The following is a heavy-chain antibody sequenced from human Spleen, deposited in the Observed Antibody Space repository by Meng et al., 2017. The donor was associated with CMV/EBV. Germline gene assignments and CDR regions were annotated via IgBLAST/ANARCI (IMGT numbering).Heavy chain of an antibody. Sequence: YGGSVSGYYWSWIRQPPGKGLEWIGEINHSGSTNYNPSLKSRVTISVDTSKNQFSLKLSSVTAADTAVYYCARGLVPAAMGIGFDPWGQGTLVTVSS. CDR1: GGSVSGYY. CDR3: ARGLVPAAMGIGFDP. V-gene: IGHV4-34*01. D-gene: IGHD2-2*01. CDR2: INHSGST. J-gene: IGHJ5*02.